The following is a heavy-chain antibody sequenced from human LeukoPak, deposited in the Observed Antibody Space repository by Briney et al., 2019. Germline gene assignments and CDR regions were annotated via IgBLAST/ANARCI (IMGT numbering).Heavy chain of an antibody. CDR1: GYSFTSYW. Sequence: GESLKISCKGSGYSFTSYWIGWVRQMPGKGLEWMGIIYPGDSDTRYSPSFQGQVTISADKSISTAYLQWSSLKASNTAMYYCATEMTYCSSTSCPLDYWGQGTLVTVSS. V-gene: IGHV5-51*01. CDR2: IYPGDSDT. D-gene: IGHD2-2*01. J-gene: IGHJ4*02. CDR3: ATEMTYCSSTSCPLDY.